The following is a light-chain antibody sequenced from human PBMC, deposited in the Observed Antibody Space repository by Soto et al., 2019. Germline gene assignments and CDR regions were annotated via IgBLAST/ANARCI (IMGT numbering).Light chain of an antibody. CDR2: DAS. CDR3: QQRSNS. J-gene: IGKJ4*01. CDR1: QSVSRS. Sequence: GDTASLYCRASQSVSRSLTWYQQKPGQAPRLLIYDASTTATGIPPRFSGSGSGTDFTRTINSVEPADLAVYYCQQRSNSFGGGTKVDI. V-gene: IGKV3-11*01.